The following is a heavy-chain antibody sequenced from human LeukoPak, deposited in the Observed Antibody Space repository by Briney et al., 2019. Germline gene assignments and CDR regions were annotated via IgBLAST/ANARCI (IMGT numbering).Heavy chain of an antibody. CDR3: ARDRGDSRIYYYYYMDV. D-gene: IGHD2-21*02. CDR2: IYYSGST. CDR1: GGSISSYY. Sequence: SETLSLTCTVSGGSISSYYWSWIRQPPGKGLEWIGYIYYSGSTNYNPSLKSRVTISVDTSKNQFSLKLSSVTAADTAVYYCARDRGDSRIYYYYYMDVWGKGTTVTISS. J-gene: IGHJ6*03. V-gene: IGHV4-59*12.